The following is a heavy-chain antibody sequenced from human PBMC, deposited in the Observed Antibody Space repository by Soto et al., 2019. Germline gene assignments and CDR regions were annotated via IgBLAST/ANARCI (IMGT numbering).Heavy chain of an antibody. Sequence: QVQLVQSGAEVKKPGSSVKVSCKASGGTFSSYDISWVRQAPGQGLEWMGGIIPIFGTANYAQKFQGRVTITADESTSTAYMELSSLRSEDTAVYYCAVNYYGSGSNYYYGMDVWGQGTTVTVSS. V-gene: IGHV1-69*01. CDR3: AVNYYGSGSNYYYGMDV. J-gene: IGHJ6*02. CDR1: GGTFSSYD. D-gene: IGHD3-10*01. CDR2: IIPIFGTA.